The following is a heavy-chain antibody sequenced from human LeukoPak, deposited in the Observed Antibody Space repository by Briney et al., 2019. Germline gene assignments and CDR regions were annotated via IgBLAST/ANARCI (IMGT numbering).Heavy chain of an antibody. CDR3: ARGRGISAKDY. Sequence: GGSLRLSCAASGFTFSNYAMHWVRQAPGKGLEYVSAISTNGGTTYYANSVKGRFTISRDNSKNTLYLQMGSLTTEDMAVYYCARGRGISAKDYWGQGTLVTVSS. D-gene: IGHD4-23*01. J-gene: IGHJ4*02. CDR2: ISTNGGTT. V-gene: IGHV3-64*01. CDR1: GFTFSNYA.